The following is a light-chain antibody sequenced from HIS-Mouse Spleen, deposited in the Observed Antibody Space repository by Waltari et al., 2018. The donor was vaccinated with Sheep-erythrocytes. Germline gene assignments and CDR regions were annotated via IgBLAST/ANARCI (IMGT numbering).Light chain of an antibody. CDR3: CSYAGSYNHV. CDR1: SSDVGGYNY. Sequence: QSALTQPRSVSGSPGQSVTISCTGTSSDVGGYNYVSWYQRHLGKAPKLMIYDVSKRPSGVPDRFSGSKSGNTASLTISGLQAEDEADYYCCSYAGSYNHVFATGTKVTVL. V-gene: IGLV2-11*01. J-gene: IGLJ1*01. CDR2: DVS.